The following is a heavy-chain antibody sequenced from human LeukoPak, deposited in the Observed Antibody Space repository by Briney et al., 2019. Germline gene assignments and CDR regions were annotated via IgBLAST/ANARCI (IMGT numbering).Heavy chain of an antibody. CDR2: IYYSGST. J-gene: IGHJ4*02. D-gene: IGHD5/OR15-5a*01. CDR3: ARDEGMVYGFDY. V-gene: IGHV4-39*07. CDR1: GGSISSSSYY. Sequence: SETLSLTCTVSGGSISSSSYYWGWIRQPPGKGLEWIGSIYYSGSTYYNPSLKSRVTISVDTSKNQFSLKLSSVTAADTAVYYCARDEGMVYGFDYWGQGTLVTVSS.